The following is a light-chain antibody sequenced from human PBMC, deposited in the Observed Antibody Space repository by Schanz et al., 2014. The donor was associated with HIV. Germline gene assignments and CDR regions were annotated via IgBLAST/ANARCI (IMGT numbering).Light chain of an antibody. CDR2: GAS. V-gene: IGKV1-39*01. J-gene: IGKJ2*01. Sequence: DIQMTQSPSSMSASVGDRVTITCRASQDIRNDLGWYQQKPGRAPKRLIYGASSLQSGVPSRFSGSGSGTDFTLTISSLQPEDFATYYCQQSYSTPYTFGQGTKLEIK. CDR3: QQSYSTPYT. CDR1: QDIRND.